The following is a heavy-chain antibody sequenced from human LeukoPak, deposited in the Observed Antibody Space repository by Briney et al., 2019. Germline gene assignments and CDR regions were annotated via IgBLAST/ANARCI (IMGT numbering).Heavy chain of an antibody. CDR1: GYTFTSYG. D-gene: IGHD3-10*01. Sequence: GASVKVSCKASGYTFTSYGISWVRQAPGQGLEWMGWISAYNGNTNYAQKLQGRVTMTTDTSTSTAYMELRSLRSDDTAVYYCARVIYGSGSHNWFDPWGQGTLVTVSS. CDR2: ISAYNGNT. J-gene: IGHJ5*02. V-gene: IGHV1-18*01. CDR3: ARVIYGSGSHNWFDP.